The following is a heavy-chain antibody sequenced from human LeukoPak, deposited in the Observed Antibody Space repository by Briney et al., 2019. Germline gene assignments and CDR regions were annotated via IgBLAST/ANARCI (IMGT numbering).Heavy chain of an antibody. CDR2: VTGFNGKT. V-gene: IGHV1-18*01. CDR3: ARVGNSGEFDF. Sequence: GASVKVSCKTSGYTFSDYGLTWVRQAPGQGLEWLGWVTGFNGKTNYARRVEDRLILTTDTSTSTGTLDLRGLRADDTAVYYCARVGNSGEFDFWGQGMLVTVSS. CDR1: GYTFSDYG. J-gene: IGHJ4*02. D-gene: IGHD3-10*01.